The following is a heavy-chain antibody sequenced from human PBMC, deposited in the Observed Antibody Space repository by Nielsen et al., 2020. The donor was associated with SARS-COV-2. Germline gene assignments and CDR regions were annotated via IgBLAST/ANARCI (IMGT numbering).Heavy chain of an antibody. D-gene: IGHD1-26*01. CDR1: GFTFDDYA. J-gene: IGHJ3*02. CDR3: AKDRSGSYYAAFDI. CDR2: ISWNSGSI. Sequence: GGSLRLSCAASGFTFDDYAMHWVRQAPGKGLEWVSGISWNSGSIGYADSVEGRFTISRDNAKNSLYLQMNSLRAEDTALYYCAKDRSGSYYAAFDIWGQGTMVTVSS. V-gene: IGHV3-9*01.